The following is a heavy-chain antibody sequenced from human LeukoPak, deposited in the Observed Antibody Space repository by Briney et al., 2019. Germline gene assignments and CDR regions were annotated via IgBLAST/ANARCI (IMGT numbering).Heavy chain of an antibody. J-gene: IGHJ1*01. CDR3: ARAHELGCCSGGSCPLYFQH. CDR1: GGSISSGGYS. D-gene: IGHD2-15*01. CDR2: IYYSGST. V-gene: IGHV4-31*03. Sequence: PSQTLSLTCTVSGGSISSGGYSWSWIRQHPGKGLEWIGYIYYSGSTYYNPSLKSRVTISVGTSKNQFSLKLSSVTAADTAVYYCARAHELGCCSGGSCPLYFQHWGQGTLVTVSS.